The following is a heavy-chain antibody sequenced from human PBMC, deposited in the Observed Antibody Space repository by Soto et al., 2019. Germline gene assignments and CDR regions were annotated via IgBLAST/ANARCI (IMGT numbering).Heavy chain of an antibody. D-gene: IGHD3-22*01. CDR2: INPSGGST. V-gene: IGHV1-46*01. CDR1: GYTFTSYY. CDR3: AIVRVNSAYYYDSSGYYDAFDI. J-gene: IGHJ3*02. Sequence: ASVKVSCKASGYTFTSYYMHWVRQAPGQGLEWMGIINPSGGSTSYAQKFQGRVTMTRDTSTSTVYMELSSLRSEDTAVYYCAIVRVNSAYYYDSSGYYDAFDIWGQGTMVTVSS.